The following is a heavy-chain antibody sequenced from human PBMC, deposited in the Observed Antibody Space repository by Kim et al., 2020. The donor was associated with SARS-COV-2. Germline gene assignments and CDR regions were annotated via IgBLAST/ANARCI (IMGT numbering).Heavy chain of an antibody. CDR1: GFTFSSYG. CDR3: AKDGSYDSSGYLLVY. V-gene: IGHV3-30*18. J-gene: IGHJ4*02. Sequence: GGSLRLSCAASGFTFSSYGMHWVRQAPGKGLEWVAVISYDGSNKYYADSVKGRFTISRDNSKNTLYLQMNSLRAEDTAVYYCAKDGSYDSSGYLLVYWGQGTLVTVSS. CDR2: ISYDGSNK. D-gene: IGHD3-22*01.